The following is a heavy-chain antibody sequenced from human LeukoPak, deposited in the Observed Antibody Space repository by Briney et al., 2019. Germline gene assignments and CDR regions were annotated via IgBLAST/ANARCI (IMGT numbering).Heavy chain of an antibody. V-gene: IGHV1-18*01. J-gene: IGHJ5*02. CDR1: GYTFTSYG. D-gene: IGHD1/OR15-1a*01. Sequence: ASVKVSCKASGYTFTSYGISWVRPAPGQGLEGMGWSSAYNGNTNYPQKLQGRVTMTTDTSTSTAYMELRSLRSDDTAVYYCARDRTTFGYYNWFDRWGQGTLVTVSS. CDR3: ARDRTTFGYYNWFDR. CDR2: SSAYNGNT.